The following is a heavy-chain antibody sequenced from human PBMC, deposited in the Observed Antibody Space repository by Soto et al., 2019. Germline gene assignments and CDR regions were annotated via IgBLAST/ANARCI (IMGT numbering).Heavy chain of an antibody. CDR3: ARERPNYLRGLDLVPGLGRAEFDY. D-gene: IGHD3-16*01. J-gene: IGHJ4*02. Sequence: VKVSCKASGGTFSSYAISLVRQAPGQGLEWMGGIIPIFGTANYAQKFQGRVTITADESTSTAYMELSSLRSEDTEVYYCARERPNYLRGLDLVPGLGRAEFDYWGQGNLVTVSS. CDR1: GGTFSSYA. V-gene: IGHV1-69*13. CDR2: IIPIFGTA.